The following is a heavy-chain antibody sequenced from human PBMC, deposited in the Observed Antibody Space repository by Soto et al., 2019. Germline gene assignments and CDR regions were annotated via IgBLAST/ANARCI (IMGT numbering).Heavy chain of an antibody. CDR2: IIPIFGTA. CDR1: GGTFSSYA. Sequence: ASVKVSCKASGGTFSSYAISWVRQAPGQGLEWMGGIIPIFGTANYAQKFQGRVTITADESTSTAYMELSSLRSEDTAVYYCARVGNDGNSIFDYWGQGTLVTVSS. V-gene: IGHV1-69*13. D-gene: IGHD1-1*01. J-gene: IGHJ4*02. CDR3: ARVGNDGNSIFDY.